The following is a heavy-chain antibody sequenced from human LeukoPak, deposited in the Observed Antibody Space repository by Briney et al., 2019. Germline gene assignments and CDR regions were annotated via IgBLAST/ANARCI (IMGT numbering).Heavy chain of an antibody. CDR3: ANDMEQQLVLFDY. V-gene: IGHV3-66*01. D-gene: IGHD6-13*01. J-gene: IGHJ4*02. Sequence: GGSLRLSCAASGFTVSSNYMSWVRQAPGKGLEWVSTIYSSGSTYYADSVKGRFTISRDNSKNTLYLQMNSLRAEDTAVYYCANDMEQQLVLFDYWGQGTLVTVSS. CDR2: IYSSGST. CDR1: GFTVSSNY.